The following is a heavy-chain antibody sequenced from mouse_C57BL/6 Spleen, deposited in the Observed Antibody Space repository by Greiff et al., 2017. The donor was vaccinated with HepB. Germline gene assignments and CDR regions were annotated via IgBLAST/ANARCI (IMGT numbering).Heavy chain of an antibody. D-gene: IGHD1-1*01. CDR1: GYTFTSYW. Sequence: QVQLKQPGAELVRPGSSVKLSCKASGYTFTSYWLDWVKQRPGQGLEWIGNIYPSDSETHYNQKFKDKATLTVDKSSSTAYMQLSSLTSEDSAVYYCARDGLLRFDYWGQGTTLTVSS. CDR3: ARDGLLRFDY. CDR2: IYPSDSET. V-gene: IGHV1-61*01. J-gene: IGHJ2*01.